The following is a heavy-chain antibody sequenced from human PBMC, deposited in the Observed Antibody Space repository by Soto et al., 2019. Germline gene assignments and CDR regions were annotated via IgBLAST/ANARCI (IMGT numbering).Heavy chain of an antibody. CDR3: VRTARQGAVAPHWFDR. J-gene: IGHJ5*02. Sequence: SEPLSLTYTVSGASIRSTDCYWGGIRHAPVKGLEWIGYVYYTGSTYYNPSLMSRLTISVDTSKNQFSLKLTSVTAAETAVYYCVRTARQGAVAPHWFDRWGQGTQVTVSS. CDR2: VYYTGST. D-gene: IGHD2-21*02. V-gene: IGHV4-30-4*01. CDR1: GASIRSTDCY.